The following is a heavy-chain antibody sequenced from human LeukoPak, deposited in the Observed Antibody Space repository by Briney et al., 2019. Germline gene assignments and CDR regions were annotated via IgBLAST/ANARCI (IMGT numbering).Heavy chain of an antibody. J-gene: IGHJ3*02. CDR3: ARATVRGGHDAFDI. V-gene: IGHV4-4*07. CDR2: IYTPGST. Sequence: PSETLSLTCTVSGGSISSYHWSWIRQPAGKGVEWIGHIYTPGSTKYNPSLKSRVTISVDTSKNQFSLKLSSVTAADTAVYYCARATVRGGHDAFDIWGKGTTVTISS. CDR1: GGSISSYH. D-gene: IGHD4-17*01.